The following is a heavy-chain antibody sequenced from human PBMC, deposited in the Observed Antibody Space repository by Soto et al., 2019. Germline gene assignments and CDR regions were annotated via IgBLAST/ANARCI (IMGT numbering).Heavy chain of an antibody. Sequence: QVQLVQSGAEVKKPGSSVKVSCKASGGTFGSYAISWVRQATGQGLEWMGGIIPIPGTANYAQKFQGRVTIAADESTSTAYTELSSLRSEDTAVYYCARSQGSSTSLEIYYYYYYGMDVWGQGTTVTVSS. D-gene: IGHD2-2*01. V-gene: IGHV1-69*01. J-gene: IGHJ6*02. CDR3: ARSQGSSTSLEIYYYYYYGMDV. CDR2: IIPIPGTA. CDR1: GGTFGSYA.